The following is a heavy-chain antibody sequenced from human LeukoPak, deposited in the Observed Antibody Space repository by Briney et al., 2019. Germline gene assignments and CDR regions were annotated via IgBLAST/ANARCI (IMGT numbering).Heavy chain of an antibody. D-gene: IGHD5-18*01. V-gene: IGHV3-30*02. J-gene: IGHJ4*02. CDR1: GFTFSSYG. Sequence: PGGSLRLSCAASGFTFSSYGMHWVRQAPGKGLEWVAFIRYDGSNKYYADSVKGRFTISRDNSKNTLYLQMNSLRAEDTAVYYCARRNTAMAAFDYWGQGTLVTVSS. CDR3: ARRNTAMAAFDY. CDR2: IRYDGSNK.